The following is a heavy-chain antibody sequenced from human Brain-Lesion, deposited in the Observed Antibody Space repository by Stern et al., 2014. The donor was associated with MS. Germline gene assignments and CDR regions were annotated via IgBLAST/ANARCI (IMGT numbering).Heavy chain of an antibody. CDR2: IYPSGST. Sequence: QLQLQESGPGLVKPSQTLSLICTVSGDSINSDIHHWSWIRQPAGKGLEWIGRIYPSGSTNYNPSLKSRVTISIDPSKQFSLKLSSVTAADTAVYYCARDLIRGYGLDVWGQGTTVTVSS. CDR1: GDSINSDIHH. CDR3: ARDLIRGYGLDV. V-gene: IGHV4-61*02. J-gene: IGHJ6*02. D-gene: IGHD2-21*01.